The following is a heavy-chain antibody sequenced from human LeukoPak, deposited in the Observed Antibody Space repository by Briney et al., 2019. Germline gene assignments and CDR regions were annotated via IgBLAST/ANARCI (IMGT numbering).Heavy chain of an antibody. V-gene: IGHV5-51*01. D-gene: IGHD3-9*01. CDR1: GYSFTSYW. CDR2: IYPGDSDT. J-gene: IGHJ4*02. CDR3: ARQGILTGYQFDY. Sequence: GESLKISCKGSGYSFTSYWIGWVRQMPGKGLERMGIIYPGDSDTRYSPSFQGQVTISANKSISTAYLQWSSLKASDTAMYYCARQGILTGYQFDYWGQGTLVTVSS.